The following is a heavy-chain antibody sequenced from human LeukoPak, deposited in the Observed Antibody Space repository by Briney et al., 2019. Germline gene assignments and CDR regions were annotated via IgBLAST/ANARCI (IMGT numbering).Heavy chain of an antibody. Sequence: SETLSLTCAVYGVTFSCYYWSWIRQPPGKGLEWIGEINYSGITNYNPSLESRGTISVDTSKNPFSLKRSFVTDAETAVYYCARGVGRPAAICKGFDYWGQGTLVTVSS. V-gene: IGHV4-34*01. CDR1: GVTFSCYY. CDR2: INYSGIT. D-gene: IGHD2-2*01. CDR3: ARGVGRPAAICKGFDY. J-gene: IGHJ4*02.